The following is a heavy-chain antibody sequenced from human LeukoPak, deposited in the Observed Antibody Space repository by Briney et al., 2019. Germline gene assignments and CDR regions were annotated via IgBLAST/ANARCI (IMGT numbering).Heavy chain of an antibody. V-gene: IGHV1-46*01. J-gene: IGHJ4*02. CDR2: INPSGGST. CDR3: ARGTYYYDSSGYYYY. Sequence: ASVKVSCKVSGYTLTELSMHWVRQAPGQGLEWMGIINPSGGSTSYAQKFQGRVTMTRDTSTSTVYMELSSLRSEDTAVYYCARGTYYYDSSGYYYYWGQGTLVTVSS. D-gene: IGHD3-22*01. CDR1: GYTLTELS.